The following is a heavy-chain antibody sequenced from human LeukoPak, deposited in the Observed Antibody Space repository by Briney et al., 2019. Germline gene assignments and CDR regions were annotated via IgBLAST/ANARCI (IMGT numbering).Heavy chain of an antibody. CDR2: ISGSGAST. D-gene: IGHD1-26*01. J-gene: IGHJ4*02. V-gene: IGHV3-23*01. CDR3: ARGRVGRTVFDS. Sequence: GGSLRLSCAASGFTFSTYSMNWVRQAPGKGLEWVSGISGSGASTYYADSVKGRFTISRDNSKNTLYLQMNSLRAEDTAVYYCARGRVGRTVFDSWGQGTLVTVSS. CDR1: GFTFSTYS.